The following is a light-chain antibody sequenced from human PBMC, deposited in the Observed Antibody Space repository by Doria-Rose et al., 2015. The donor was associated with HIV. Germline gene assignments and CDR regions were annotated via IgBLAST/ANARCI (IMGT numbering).Light chain of an antibody. CDR3: QQYNSYPWT. J-gene: IGKJ1*01. V-gene: IGKV1-5*03. CDR1: QSISSW. Sequence: DIQVTRSPSTLSASVGDRVTITCRASQSISSWLAWYQQEPGKAPKLLIYKASTLESGVPSRFSGSGSGTSFTLTITSLQPDDFATYYCQQYNSYPWTFGQGTKVEIK. CDR2: KAS.